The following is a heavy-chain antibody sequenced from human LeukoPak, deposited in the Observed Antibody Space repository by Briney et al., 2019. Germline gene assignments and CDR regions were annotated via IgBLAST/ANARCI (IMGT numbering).Heavy chain of an antibody. Sequence: PGGSLRLSCAASGFTFDDYAMHWVRQAPGKGLEWVSLISGDGGSTYYADSVKGRFTISRDNSKNSLYLQMNSLRTEDTALYYCAKDIFGSSWTYYYYGMDVWGQGTTVTVSS. V-gene: IGHV3-43*02. D-gene: IGHD6-13*01. CDR3: AKDIFGSSWTYYYYGMDV. CDR1: GFTFDDYA. CDR2: ISGDGGST. J-gene: IGHJ6*02.